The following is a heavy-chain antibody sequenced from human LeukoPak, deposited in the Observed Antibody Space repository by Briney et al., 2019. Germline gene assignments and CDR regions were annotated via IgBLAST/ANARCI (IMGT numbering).Heavy chain of an antibody. V-gene: IGHV5-51*01. J-gene: IGHJ4*02. CDR2: IYPADSDT. CDR1: GHTFTSSW. CDR3: ARRYCSGGTCYFDY. Sequence: GESLKISCQVSGHTFTSSWIGWLRQMPGKGLEWMGIIYPADSDTRCKPSFEGQVTISADKSISTAYLQWSSLKASDTAMYYCARRYCSGGTCYFDYWGQGTLVTVSS. D-gene: IGHD2-15*01.